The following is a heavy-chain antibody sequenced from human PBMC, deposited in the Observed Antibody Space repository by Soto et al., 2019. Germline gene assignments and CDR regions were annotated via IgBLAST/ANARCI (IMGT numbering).Heavy chain of an antibody. CDR3: AIFPGRFGADEGPDQ. CDR2: ISSSSSYI. V-gene: IGHV3-21*01. Sequence: GGSLILSCAASGFPFSSYSMNWVRQAPGKGLEWVSSISSSSSYIYYADSVKGRFTISRDNAKNSLYLQMNSLRAEDTAVYYCAIFPGRFGADEGPDQRGQGTLVIVAA. J-gene: IGHJ4*02. CDR1: GFPFSSYS. D-gene: IGHD3-3*01.